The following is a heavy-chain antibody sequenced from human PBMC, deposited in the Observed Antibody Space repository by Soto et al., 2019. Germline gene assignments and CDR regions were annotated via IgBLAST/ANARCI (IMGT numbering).Heavy chain of an antibody. J-gene: IGHJ4*02. CDR1: GFTFSSDG. V-gene: IGHV3-30*03. Sequence: PGGSLRLSCAASGFTFSSDGMHWVRQAPGTGLEWVAVISYDGSNKYYADSVKGRLTISRDNSKNNQYLQMHSLSAEDTAVSYWDNRPACPRGYFEYWGQGTPVTVSS. D-gene: IGHD2-15*01. CDR2: ISYDGSNK. CDR3: DNRPACPRGYFEY.